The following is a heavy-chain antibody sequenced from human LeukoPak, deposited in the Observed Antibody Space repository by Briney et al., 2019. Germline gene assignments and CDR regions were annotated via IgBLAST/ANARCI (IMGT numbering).Heavy chain of an antibody. CDR1: GFAFSSYA. J-gene: IGHJ4*02. V-gene: IGHV3-23*01. CDR3: ARDVAYSAFDY. D-gene: IGHD2-21*01. Sequence: TGGSLRLSCAASGFAFSSYAMSWVRQAPGKGLEWVSTISNSDDSTYYADSVKGRFTISRDNSENTLYLQMSSLRAEDTGVFYCARDVAYSAFDYWGQGTLVTVSS. CDR2: ISNSDDST.